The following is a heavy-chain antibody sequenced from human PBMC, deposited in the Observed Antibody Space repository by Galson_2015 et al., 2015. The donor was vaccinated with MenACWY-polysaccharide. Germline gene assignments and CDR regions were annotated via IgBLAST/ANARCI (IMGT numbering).Heavy chain of an antibody. CDR2: IRGSGGST. D-gene: IGHD2-15*01. Sequence: SLRLSCATSGFTFSNNAMSWVRQAPGKGLEWVSVIRGSGGSTYCADSVKGRFTISRDNSKNTLYLQMNSLRAEDTALYYCADEDKEEGGGGQIDYWGQGTLVTVSS. CDR1: GFTFSNNA. V-gene: IGHV3-23*01. J-gene: IGHJ4*02. CDR3: ADEDKEEGGGGQIDY.